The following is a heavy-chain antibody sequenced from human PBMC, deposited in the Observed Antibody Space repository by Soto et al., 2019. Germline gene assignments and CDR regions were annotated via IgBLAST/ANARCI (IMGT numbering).Heavy chain of an antibody. D-gene: IGHD6-13*01. V-gene: IGHV4-39*01. J-gene: IGHJ4*02. Sequence: QLQLQESGPGLVKPSETLSLTCTVSGGSISSSSYYWGWIRQPPGKGLEWIGRIYYSGSTYYNPSLKSRVTISVVTSKNQFSLKLSSVTAADTAVYYCARPHSSSWRNFDYWGQGTLVTVSS. CDR2: IYYSGST. CDR3: ARPHSSSWRNFDY. CDR1: GGSISSSSYY.